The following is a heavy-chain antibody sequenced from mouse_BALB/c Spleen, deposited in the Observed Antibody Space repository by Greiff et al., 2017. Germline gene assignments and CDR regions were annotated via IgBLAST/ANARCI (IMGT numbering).Heavy chain of an antibody. V-gene: IGHV1-54*03. CDR1: GYAFTNYL. CDR2: INPGSGGT. J-gene: IGHJ4*01. D-gene: IGHD2-1*01. CDR3: ARNGNYYAMDY. Sequence: QVQLQQSGAELVRPGTSVKVSCKASGYAFTNYLIEWVKQRPGQGLEWIGVINPGSGGTNYNEKFKGKATLTADKSSSTAYMQLSSLTSDDSAVYFCARNGNYYAMDYWGQGTSVTVSS.